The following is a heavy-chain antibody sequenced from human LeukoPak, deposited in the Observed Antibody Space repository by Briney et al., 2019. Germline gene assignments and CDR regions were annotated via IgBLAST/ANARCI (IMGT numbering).Heavy chain of an antibody. CDR3: TTPSVVVVSTTGGTF. D-gene: IGHD2-15*01. Sequence: GGSLRLSCAASGFTFSRAWMNWVRQAPGKGLEWVGRIKSKTDGETTDYAAPVKGRFTISRDDSKNTLYLQMNSLKTEDTGVYYCTTPSVVVVSTTGGTFWGQGTLVTVSS. V-gene: IGHV3-15*01. CDR1: GFTFSRAW. CDR2: IKSKTDGETT. J-gene: IGHJ4*02.